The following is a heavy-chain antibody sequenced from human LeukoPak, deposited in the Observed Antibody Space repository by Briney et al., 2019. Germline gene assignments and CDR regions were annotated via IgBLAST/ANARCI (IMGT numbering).Heavy chain of an antibody. V-gene: IGHV3-74*01. CDR2: INSDGSST. CDR1: GFTFSSYW. Sequence: GGSLRLSCAASGFTFSSYWMHWVRQAPGKGLVWVSRINSDGSSTSYADSVKGRFTISRDNSKNTLYLQMNSLRAEDTAIYYCARKGFGYCANGVCHFDYWGQGTLVTVSS. CDR3: ARKGFGYCANGVCHFDY. J-gene: IGHJ4*02. D-gene: IGHD2-8*01.